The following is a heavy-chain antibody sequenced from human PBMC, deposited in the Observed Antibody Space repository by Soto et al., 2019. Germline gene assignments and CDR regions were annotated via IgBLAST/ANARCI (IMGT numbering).Heavy chain of an antibody. CDR2: MSYGGSNE. CDR1: GFTFSSYA. V-gene: IGHV3-30*03. Sequence: PGGSLRLSCAASGFTFSSYAMSWVRQAPGKGLEWVAAMSYGGSNEYYADSVKGRFIISRDNSENTLHLQMNSLRVEDTAVYYCARHPLTYSSSWYWFDPWGQGTLVTVSS. CDR3: ARHPLTYSSSWYWFDP. D-gene: IGHD6-13*01. J-gene: IGHJ5*02.